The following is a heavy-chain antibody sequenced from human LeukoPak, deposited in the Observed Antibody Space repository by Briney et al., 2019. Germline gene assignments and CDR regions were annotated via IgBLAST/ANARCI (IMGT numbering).Heavy chain of an antibody. CDR1: GVTFSNYA. V-gene: IGHV3-30*03. CDR3: VREGTYFFASGSFQGYYFDN. J-gene: IGHJ4*02. Sequence: PGGSLRLSCAAPGVTFSNYAMHWVRQSPGKGLEWVAVISNDGTDKHHADSVKGRFTVSRDNSNHTAYLEMDRLRVEDTAIYYCVREGTYFFASGSFQGYYFDNWGQGTLVTVSS. D-gene: IGHD3-10*01. CDR2: ISNDGTDK.